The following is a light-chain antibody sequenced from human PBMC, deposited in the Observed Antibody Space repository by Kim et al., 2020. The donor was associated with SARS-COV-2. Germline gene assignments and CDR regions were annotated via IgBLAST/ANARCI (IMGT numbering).Light chain of an antibody. J-gene: IGLJ2*01. CDR3: ASWDDILNGVL. CDR1: TSTSRTNT. Sequence: GQRVTITCSGSTSTSRTNTVAWYQQRPGPAPRLLLFGNNQRPSGVPDRFSGSKSGTSASLAISGLQSEDEADYYCASWDDILNGVLFGGGTQLTVL. CDR2: GNN. V-gene: IGLV1-44*01.